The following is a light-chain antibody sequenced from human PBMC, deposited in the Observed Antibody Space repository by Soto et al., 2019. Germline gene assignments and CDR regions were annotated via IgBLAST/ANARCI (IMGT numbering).Light chain of an antibody. Sequence: DIQMTQSPSTLSGSVGDRVTITCRASESIRTWLAWYQHKPGKAPKFLIYDASSLESGVPSRFSGSGSGTEFTLTISSLQPDDFATYYYQQYSIYPWTFGQGTKVDIK. CDR3: QQYSIYPWT. CDR2: DAS. CDR1: ESIRTW. V-gene: IGKV1-5*01. J-gene: IGKJ1*01.